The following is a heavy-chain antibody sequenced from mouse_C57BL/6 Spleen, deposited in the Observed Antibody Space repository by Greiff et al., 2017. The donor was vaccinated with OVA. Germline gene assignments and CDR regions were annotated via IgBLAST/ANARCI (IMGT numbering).Heavy chain of an antibody. CDR3: ARGGDYYDYGNYFDY. CDR1: GFTFSSYA. V-gene: IGHV5-4*03. D-gene: IGHD2-4*01. J-gene: IGHJ2*01. CDR2: ISDGGSYT. Sequence: EVKVVESGGGLVKPGGSLKLSCAASGFTFSSYAMSWVRQTPEKRLEWVATISDGGSYTYYPDNVKGRFTISRDNAKNNLYLQMSHLKSEDTAMYYCARGGDYYDYGNYFDYWGQGTTLTVSS.